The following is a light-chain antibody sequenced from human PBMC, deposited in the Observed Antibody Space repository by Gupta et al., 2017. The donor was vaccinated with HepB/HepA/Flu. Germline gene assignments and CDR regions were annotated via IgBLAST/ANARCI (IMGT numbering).Light chain of an antibody. Sequence: HLLLPQSLSASAALAASVRLTCTRASGHSSYAIAWHQQQTEKGPRYMMKLNSDGSRSKGVGIPDRFSGSSSGAERYITISSLQAEDEADYYWQDWGTGIRVFGGGTKLTVL. CDR2: LNSDGSR. CDR1: SGHSSYA. CDR3: QDWGTGIRV. V-gene: IGLV4-69*01. J-gene: IGLJ2*01.